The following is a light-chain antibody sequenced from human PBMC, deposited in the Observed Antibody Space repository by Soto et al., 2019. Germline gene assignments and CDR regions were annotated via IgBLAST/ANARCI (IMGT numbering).Light chain of an antibody. CDR2: AAS. J-gene: IGKJ2*01. Sequence: AIQMTQSPSSLSASVGDRVTITCRASQGIRNDLGWYQQKPGKAPKLLIYAASSLQSGVPSRFSGSGSGTDFTLTISSLQPDDFATYYCQQHNDYTPVTFGQGTKLEIK. V-gene: IGKV1-6*01. CDR3: QQHNDYTPVT. CDR1: QGIRND.